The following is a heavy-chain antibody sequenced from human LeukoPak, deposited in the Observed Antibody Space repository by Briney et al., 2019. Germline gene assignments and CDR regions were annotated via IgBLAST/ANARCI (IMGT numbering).Heavy chain of an antibody. J-gene: IGHJ4*02. CDR3: ARDAAGEIDY. CDR1: GGSISTYY. CDR2: IYYTGST. D-gene: IGHD6-19*01. Sequence: SETLSLTCTVSGGSISTYYWTWIRQPPGKGLEWVGDIYYTGSTNYNPSLKSRVTLSIDTSKKQFSLGLTSVTAADTAVYYCARDAAGEIDYWGQGILVTVAS. V-gene: IGHV4-59*01.